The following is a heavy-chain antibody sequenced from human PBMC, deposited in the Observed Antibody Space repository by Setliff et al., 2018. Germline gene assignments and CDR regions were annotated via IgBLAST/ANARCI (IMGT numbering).Heavy chain of an antibody. D-gene: IGHD3-10*01. CDR3: ARHVGTRSRGYNYYYYFMDV. J-gene: IGHJ6*03. CDR2: LYPSGFT. CDR1: GASVSSNDYF. Sequence: PSETLSLTCSVSGASVSSNDYFWAWIRQPPRERLHWIGTLYPSGFTYYNPSLRDRVTISADSSKDELSLSLQSVTAADSAVYYCARHVGTRSRGYNYYYYFMDVWGKGTTVTVSS. V-gene: IGHV4-39*01.